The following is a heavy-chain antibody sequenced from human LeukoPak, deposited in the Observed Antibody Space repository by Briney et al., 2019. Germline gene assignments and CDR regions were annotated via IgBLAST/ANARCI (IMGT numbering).Heavy chain of an antibody. J-gene: IGHJ3*02. D-gene: IGHD3-10*01. CDR1: VFAFSSDS. V-gene: IGHV3-48*01. Sequence: GGSPRLSCAASVFAFSSDSMNWGPEAPGKGREWVSYISSSSITIYYADSVKGRFTISRDNAKNSLYLQMNSLRAEDTAVYYCARFSRYGSGSYYRGSDAFDIWGQGTMVTVSS. CDR2: ISSSSITI. CDR3: ARFSRYGSGSYYRGSDAFDI.